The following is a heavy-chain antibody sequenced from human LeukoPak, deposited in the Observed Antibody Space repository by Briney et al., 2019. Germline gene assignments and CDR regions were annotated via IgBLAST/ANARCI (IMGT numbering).Heavy chain of an antibody. Sequence: GGSLRLSCAASRFTFSSYSMNWVRQAPGKGLEWVSSISSSSSYIYYADSVKGRFTISRDNAKNSLYLQMNSLRAEDTAVYYCARGSHYYGSGSYYNPGYYYYGMDVWGQGTTVTVSS. J-gene: IGHJ6*02. D-gene: IGHD3-10*01. CDR2: ISSSSSYI. CDR1: RFTFSSYS. CDR3: ARGSHYYGSGSYYNPGYYYYGMDV. V-gene: IGHV3-21*01.